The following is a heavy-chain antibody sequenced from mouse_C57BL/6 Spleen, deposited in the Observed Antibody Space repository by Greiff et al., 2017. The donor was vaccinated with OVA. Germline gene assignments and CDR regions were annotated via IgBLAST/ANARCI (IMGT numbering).Heavy chain of an antibody. D-gene: IGHD3-2*02. V-gene: IGHV1-18*01. CDR2: INPNNGGT. CDR3: ASQTAQFFFAY. J-gene: IGHJ3*01. CDR1: GYTFTDYN. Sequence: EVQLQQSGPELVKPGASVKIPCKASGYTFTDYNMDWVKQSHGKSLEWIGDINPNNGGTIYNQKFKGKATLTVDKSSSTAYMEPRSLTSEDTAVYYCASQTAQFFFAYWGQGTLVTVSA.